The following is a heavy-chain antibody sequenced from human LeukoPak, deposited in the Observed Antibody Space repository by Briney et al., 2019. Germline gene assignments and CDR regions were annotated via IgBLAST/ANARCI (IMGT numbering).Heavy chain of an antibody. CDR2: ISWNSGSI. CDR3: ALGIFTNFDP. V-gene: IGHV3-9*01. CDR1: GFTFDDYA. D-gene: IGHD3-3*01. Sequence: GRSLRLSCAASGFTFDDYAMHWVRQAPGKGLEWVSGISWNSGSIGYADSVKGRFTISRDNAKNSLYLQMNSLRAEDTALYYCALGIFTNFDPWGQGTLVTVSS. J-gene: IGHJ5*02.